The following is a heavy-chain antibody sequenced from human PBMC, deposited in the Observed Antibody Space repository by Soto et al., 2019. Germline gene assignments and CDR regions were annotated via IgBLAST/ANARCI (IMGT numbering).Heavy chain of an antibody. V-gene: IGHV4-30-4*01. J-gene: IGHJ5*02. CDR2: IYYSGST. CDR1: GGSISSGDYY. D-gene: IGHD3-22*01. Sequence: SSETLSLTCTVSGGSISSGDYYWSWIRQPPGKGLEWIGYIYYSGSTYYNPSLKSRVTISVDTSKNQFSLKLSSVTAADTAVYYCARTENYYDSSGHSNWFDPWGQGTLVTVSS. CDR3: ARTENYYDSSGHSNWFDP.